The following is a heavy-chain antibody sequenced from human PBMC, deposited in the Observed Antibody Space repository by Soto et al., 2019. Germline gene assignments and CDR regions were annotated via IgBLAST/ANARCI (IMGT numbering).Heavy chain of an antibody. J-gene: IGHJ3*02. CDR1: GFTFSSYW. CDR3: ARGLLVSAFDI. CDR2: IKQDGSEK. D-gene: IGHD6-6*01. Sequence: EVQLVESGGGLVQPGGSLRLSCAASGFTFSSYWMSWVHQAPGKGLEWVANIKQDGSEKYYVDSVKGRFTISRDNAKNSLYLQMNSLRAEDTAVYYCARGLLVSAFDIWGQGTMVTVSS. V-gene: IGHV3-7*01.